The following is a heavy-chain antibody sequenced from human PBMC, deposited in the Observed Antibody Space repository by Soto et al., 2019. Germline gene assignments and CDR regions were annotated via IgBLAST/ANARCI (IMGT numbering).Heavy chain of an antibody. V-gene: IGHV1-69*10. CDR1: GGTFSSYA. CDR2: INPILGIA. D-gene: IGHD2-21*02. J-gene: IGHJ3*02. CDR3: ARDRGDSNDAFDI. Sequence: ASVKVSCKASGGTFSSYAIRWVRQAPGQGIEWMGGINPILGIANYAQKFQGRVTINADKSTSTAFMELSSPRSEDTAVYYCARDRGDSNDAFDIWGQGTMVTVSS.